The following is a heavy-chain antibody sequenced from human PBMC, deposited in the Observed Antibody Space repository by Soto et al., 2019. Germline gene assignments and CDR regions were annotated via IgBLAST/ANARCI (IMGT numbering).Heavy chain of an antibody. J-gene: IGHJ4*02. CDR1: GFTFSGYW. CDR3: ARELASYNDY. V-gene: IGHV3-74*01. CDR2: IDGNGSRT. Sequence: SGGSLRLSGAASGFTFSGYWMHWVRQAPGKGLVWVSRIDGNGSRTNYADSVKGRFTISRDNAKNTLYLQMNSLRAEDTAVYYCARELASYNDYWGQGTLVTVSS. D-gene: IGHD1-1*01.